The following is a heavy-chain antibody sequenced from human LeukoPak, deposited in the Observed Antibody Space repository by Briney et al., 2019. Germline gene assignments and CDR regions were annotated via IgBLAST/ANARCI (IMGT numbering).Heavy chain of an antibody. D-gene: IGHD3-22*01. Sequence: PGGSLRLSCAASGLTVSSTYMSWVRQAPGKGLEWVSIIYSGGSTYYADSVKGRFTISRDNSENTLYLQMSSLRVEDTAVYYCANEDSSGYYYWGQGTLVTVSS. V-gene: IGHV3-53*01. J-gene: IGHJ4*02. CDR2: IYSGGST. CDR1: GLTVSSTY. CDR3: ANEDSSGYYY.